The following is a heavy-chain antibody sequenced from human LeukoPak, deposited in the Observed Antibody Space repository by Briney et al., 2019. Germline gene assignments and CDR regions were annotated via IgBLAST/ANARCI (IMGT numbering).Heavy chain of an antibody. D-gene: IGHD1-1*01. V-gene: IGHV4-31*03. Sequence: SETLSLTCTVSGGSISSSSYYWSWIRQTPGKGLEWIGYIYYNGNTFDNPSLKSRVTLLRDTSKNQFSLKLSSVTVADTAVYYCARRDTTQGYFDYWGQGTLVTVSS. CDR2: IYYNGNT. J-gene: IGHJ4*02. CDR3: ARRDTTQGYFDY. CDR1: GGSISSSSYY.